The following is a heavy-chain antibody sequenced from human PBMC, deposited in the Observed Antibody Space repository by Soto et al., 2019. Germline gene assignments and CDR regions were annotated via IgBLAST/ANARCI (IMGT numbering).Heavy chain of an antibody. J-gene: IGHJ4*02. V-gene: IGHV4-39*01. CDR3: ARLPIVGATHFDY. Sequence: QLQLQESGPGLVKPSETLSLTCTVSGGSISSSSYYWGWIRQPPGKGLEWIGSIYYSGSTYYNPSLKSRVTISVDTSKNQFSLKLSSVTAADTAVYYCARLPIVGATHFDYWGQGTLVTVSS. D-gene: IGHD1-26*01. CDR2: IYYSGST. CDR1: GGSISSSSYY.